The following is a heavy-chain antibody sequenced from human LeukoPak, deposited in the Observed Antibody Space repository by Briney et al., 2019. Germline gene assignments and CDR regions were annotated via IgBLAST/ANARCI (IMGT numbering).Heavy chain of an antibody. CDR1: GYTFTSYG. J-gene: IGHJ4*02. Sequence: GASVKVSCKASGYTFTSYGISWVRQAPGQGLEWMGWISAYNGNTNYAQKLQGRVTMTTDTSTSTAYMELRSLRSDDTAVYYCARGAEYHTFIVGATHLDYWGQGTLVTVSS. CDR2: ISAYNGNT. V-gene: IGHV1-18*01. D-gene: IGHD1-26*01. CDR3: ARGAEYHTFIVGATHLDY.